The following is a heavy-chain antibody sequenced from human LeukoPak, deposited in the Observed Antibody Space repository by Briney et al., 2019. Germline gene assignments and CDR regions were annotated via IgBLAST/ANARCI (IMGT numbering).Heavy chain of an antibody. J-gene: IGHJ4*02. CDR1: GGSISSSSYY. V-gene: IGHV4-39*01. CDR2: IYYSGST. CDR3: ARHKYYFDY. Sequence: SETLSLTCTVSGGSISSSSYYWGWIRQPPGKGLEWIGSIYYSGSTYYNPSFKSRVTISVDTSKNQFSLKLSSVTAADTAVYYCARHKYYFDYWGQGTLVTVSS.